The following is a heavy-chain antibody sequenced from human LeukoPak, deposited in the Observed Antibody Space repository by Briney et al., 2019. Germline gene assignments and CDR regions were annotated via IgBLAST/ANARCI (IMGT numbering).Heavy chain of an antibody. CDR2: IYAGGTT. V-gene: IGHV3-66*01. CDR3: ARAPTITTIFDC. D-gene: IGHD4-11*01. CDR1: EFTVSSNY. J-gene: IGHJ4*02. Sequence: GGSLRLSCAASEFTVSSNYMSWVRQAPGKGLEWVAIIYAGGTTHYADSVKGRFTISRDNSRNTLYLQMNILRAEDTAVYYCARAPTITTIFDCWGQGTLVTASS.